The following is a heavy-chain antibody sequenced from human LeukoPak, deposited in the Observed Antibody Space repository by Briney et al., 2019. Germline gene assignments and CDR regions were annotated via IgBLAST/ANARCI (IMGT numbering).Heavy chain of an antibody. J-gene: IGHJ6*02. V-gene: IGHV3-23*01. CDR1: GFIFSSYS. Sequence: GGTLRLSCAASGFIFSSYSMSWVRQAPGKGLEWVSVITGSGGNTYYADSVKGRFTISKDNSKNTVYLQMSSLRVDDTAVYYCAKAASSSWPSYYYGMDVWGQGTTVTVSS. CDR3: AKAASSSWPSYYYGMDV. D-gene: IGHD6-13*01. CDR2: ITGSGGNT.